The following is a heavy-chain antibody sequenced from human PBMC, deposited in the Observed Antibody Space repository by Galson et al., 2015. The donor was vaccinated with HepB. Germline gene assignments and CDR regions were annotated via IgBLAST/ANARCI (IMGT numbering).Heavy chain of an antibody. Sequence: SLRLSCAASGFTFSNAWMSWVRQAPGKGLEWVGRIKSKTDGGTTDYAAPVKGRFTISRDDSKNTLYLQMNSLKTEDTAVYYCTTRTYGDYGAVDYWGQGTLVTVSS. J-gene: IGHJ4*02. D-gene: IGHD4-17*01. CDR1: GFTFSNAW. CDR3: TTRTYGDYGAVDY. V-gene: IGHV3-15*01. CDR2: IKSKTDGGTT.